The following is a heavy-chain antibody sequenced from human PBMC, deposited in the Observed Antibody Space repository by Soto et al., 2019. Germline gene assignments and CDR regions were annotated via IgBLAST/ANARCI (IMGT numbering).Heavy chain of an antibody. V-gene: IGHV3-53*01. Sequence: PGGSLRLSCAVSGFTVSSNYMNWVRQAPGKGLEWVSVIYSGGNTYYADSVKGRFTISRDNSKNTVLLQMNSLRAEDTAVYYCARTYIGSSGLWFDPWGQGTLVTVSS. CDR3: ARTYIGSSGLWFDP. CDR2: IYSGGNT. CDR1: GFTVSSNY. D-gene: IGHD1-26*01. J-gene: IGHJ5*02.